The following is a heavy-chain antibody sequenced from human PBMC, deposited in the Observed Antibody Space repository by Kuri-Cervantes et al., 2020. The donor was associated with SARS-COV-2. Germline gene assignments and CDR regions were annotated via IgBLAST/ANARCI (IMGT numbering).Heavy chain of an antibody. CDR1: GYTFTSSG. V-gene: IGHV1-18*04. D-gene: IGHD2-21*01. CDR2: VSGYNGHT. J-gene: IGHJ4*02. CDR3: VRDGYGDYVDY. Sequence: ASVKVSCKASGYTFTSSGISWVRQAPGQGLEWMGWVSGYNGHTNYAQKLQGSVTMTTDTSTTTAYMELRSLRSDDTAVFYCVRDGYGDYVDYWGQGTLVTVSS.